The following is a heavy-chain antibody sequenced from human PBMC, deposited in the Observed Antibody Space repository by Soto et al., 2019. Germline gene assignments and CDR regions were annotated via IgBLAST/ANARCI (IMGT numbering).Heavy chain of an antibody. J-gene: IGHJ4*01. CDR2: INSDGSST. D-gene: IGHD4-17*01. CDR3: ARDYGDYPPSDY. V-gene: IGHV3-74*01. Sequence: EVQLVESGGGLVQPGGSLRLSCAASGLTFSSYWMHWVRQAPGKGLVWVSRINSDGSSTSYADSVKGRFTISRDNAKNALYLQMNSLRAEDTAVYYCARDYGDYPPSDYWGQEPWSPSPQ. CDR1: GLTFSSYW.